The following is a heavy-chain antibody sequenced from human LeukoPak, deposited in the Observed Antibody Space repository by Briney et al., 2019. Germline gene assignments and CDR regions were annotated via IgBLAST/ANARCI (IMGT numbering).Heavy chain of an antibody. CDR2: ISAYNGNT. CDR3: ARVVYRDVFLWFGELTSFDY. D-gene: IGHD3-10*01. J-gene: IGHJ4*02. CDR1: GYTFTSYG. Sequence: ASVKVSCKASGYTFTSYGISWVRQAPGQGLEWMGWISAYNGNTNYAQKLQGRVTMTTDTSTSTAYMELRSLRSDDTAVYYCARVVYRDVFLWFGELTSFDYWGQGTLVTVSS. V-gene: IGHV1-18*01.